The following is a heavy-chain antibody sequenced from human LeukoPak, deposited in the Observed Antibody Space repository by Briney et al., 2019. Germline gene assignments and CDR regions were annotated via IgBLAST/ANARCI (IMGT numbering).Heavy chain of an antibody. V-gene: IGHV3-53*01. J-gene: IGHJ4*02. D-gene: IGHD5-18*01. CDR3: ARDDSGTAMVRY. CDR1: GFTVSSNY. Sequence: GSLRLSCAASGFTVSSNYMSWVRQAPGKGLEWVSVIYSGGSTYYADSVKGRFTISRDNSKNTLYLQMNSLRAEDTAVYCCARDDSGTAMVRYWGQGTLVTVSS. CDR2: IYSGGST.